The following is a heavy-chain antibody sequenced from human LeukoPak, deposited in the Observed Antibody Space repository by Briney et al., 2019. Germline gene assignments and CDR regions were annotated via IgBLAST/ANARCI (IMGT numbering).Heavy chain of an antibody. CDR1: GFTFSSYS. D-gene: IGHD2-15*01. V-gene: IGHV3-30*18. Sequence: PGGSLRLSCAASGFTFSSYSMNWVRQAPGKGLEWVAVISYDGSNKYYADSVKGRFTISRDNSKNTLYLQMNSLRAEDTAVYYCAKCTSGSCYSPLDYWGQGTLVTVSS. CDR2: ISYDGSNK. J-gene: IGHJ4*02. CDR3: AKCTSGSCYSPLDY.